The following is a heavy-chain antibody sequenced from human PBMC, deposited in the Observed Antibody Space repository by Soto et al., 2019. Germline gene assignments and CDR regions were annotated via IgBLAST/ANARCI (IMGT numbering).Heavy chain of an antibody. CDR3: ARAYYDFWSGTSDAFDI. CDR1: GYTFTSYA. Sequence: ASVKVSCKASGYTFTSYARHWVRQAPGQRLEWMGWINAGNGNTKYSQKFQGRVTVTRDTSASTAYMELSSLRSEDTAVYYCARAYYDFWSGTSDAFDIWGQGTMVTVSS. J-gene: IGHJ3*02. CDR2: INAGNGNT. V-gene: IGHV1-3*01. D-gene: IGHD3-3*01.